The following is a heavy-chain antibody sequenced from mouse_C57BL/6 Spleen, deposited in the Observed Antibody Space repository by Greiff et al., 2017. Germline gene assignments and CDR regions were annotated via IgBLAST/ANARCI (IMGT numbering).Heavy chain of an antibody. CDR3: TRQSFYGSSPWFAY. CDR1: GYTFTDYE. V-gene: IGHV1-15*01. Sequence: QVQLKQSGAELVRPGASVTLSCKASGYTFTDYEMHWVKQTPVHGLEWIGAIDPETGGTAYNQKFKGKAILTADKSSSTAYMGLRSLTSEDSAVYYCTRQSFYGSSPWFAYWGQGTLVTVSA. D-gene: IGHD1-1*01. J-gene: IGHJ3*01. CDR2: IDPETGGT.